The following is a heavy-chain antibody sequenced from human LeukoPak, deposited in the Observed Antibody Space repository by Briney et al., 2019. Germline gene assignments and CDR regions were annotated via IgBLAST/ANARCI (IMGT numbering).Heavy chain of an antibody. CDR1: GYTFTGYY. D-gene: IGHD5-18*01. CDR2: INPNSGGT. CDR3: ARNTVTTTSGYSYSRGYYGMDV. J-gene: IGHJ6*02. Sequence: ASVKVSCKASGYTFTGYYMHWVRQAPGQGLEWMGWINPNSGGTNYAQKFQGRVTMTRDTSTSAVYMELSSLRSEDTAVYYCARNTVTTTSGYSYSRGYYGMDVWGQGTTVTVSS. V-gene: IGHV1-2*02.